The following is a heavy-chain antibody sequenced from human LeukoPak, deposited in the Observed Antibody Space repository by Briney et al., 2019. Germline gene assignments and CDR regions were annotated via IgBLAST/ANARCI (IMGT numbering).Heavy chain of an antibody. D-gene: IGHD6-19*01. Sequence: ASVKVSCKASGYTFTGYYMHWVRQAPGQGLEWMGWMNPNSGNTGYAQKFQGRVTMTRNTSISTAYMELSSLRSEDTAVYYCARGGSYSSGWHIDYWGQGTLVTVSS. V-gene: IGHV1-8*02. CDR1: GYTFTGYY. CDR2: MNPNSGNT. J-gene: IGHJ4*02. CDR3: ARGGSYSSGWHIDY.